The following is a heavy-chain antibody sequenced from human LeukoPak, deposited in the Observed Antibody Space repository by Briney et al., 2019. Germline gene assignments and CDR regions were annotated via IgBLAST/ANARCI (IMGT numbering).Heavy chain of an antibody. Sequence: SVNVSCKASGCTFSSYAMSWVRQAPGQRLEWMGGIIPIFGTANYAQKFQGRVTITTDESTSTAYMELSSLRSEDTAVYYCARGPITMIVARVAYMDVWGKGTTVTVSS. V-gene: IGHV1-69*05. CDR2: IIPIFGTA. D-gene: IGHD3-22*01. J-gene: IGHJ6*03. CDR1: GCTFSSYA. CDR3: ARGPITMIVARVAYMDV.